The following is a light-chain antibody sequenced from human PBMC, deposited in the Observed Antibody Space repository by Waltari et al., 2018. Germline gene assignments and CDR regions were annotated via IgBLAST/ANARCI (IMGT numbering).Light chain of an antibody. CDR3: CSYAGTTTYV. V-gene: IGLV2-23*02. CDR1: SNDVGRYDL. Sequence: QSALTQPASVSGSPGQSITISCIGTSNDVGRYDLVSWYQHHPGKAPKVLIYEVVKRPSWVSSRFSASKSGNTASLTISGLQADDEADYHCCSYAGTTTYVFGGGTKVTVL. CDR2: EVV. J-gene: IGLJ1*01.